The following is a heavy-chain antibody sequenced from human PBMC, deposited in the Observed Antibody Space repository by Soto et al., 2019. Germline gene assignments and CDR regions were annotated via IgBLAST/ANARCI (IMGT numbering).Heavy chain of an antibody. J-gene: IGHJ4*02. CDR2: SRSKVNSYTT. CDR3: ARGVTKKTDYGSYVDY. CDR1: GFTFSDHS. V-gene: IGHV3-72*01. D-gene: IGHD4-17*01. Sequence: EVQLVESGGGLVQPGGSLRLSCAVSGFTFSDHSMDWVRQAPGKGLEWVGRSRSKVNSYTTEYAASVKGRFTFSRDDSKNSLYLQMHNLQTEDTGVYCCARGVTKKTDYGSYVDYWGQGTLVTVSS.